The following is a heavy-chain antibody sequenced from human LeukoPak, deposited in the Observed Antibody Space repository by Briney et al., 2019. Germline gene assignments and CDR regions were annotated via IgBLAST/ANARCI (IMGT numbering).Heavy chain of an antibody. CDR3: ARRIGYCSSTSCYYWFDP. CDR1: GYSFTSYW. CDR2: IYPGDSDT. J-gene: IGHJ5*02. D-gene: IGHD2-2*03. Sequence: GESLKISCKGSGYSFTSYWIGWVRQIPGKGLEWMGIIYPGDSDTRYSPSFQGQVTISADKSISTAYLQWSSLKASDTAMYYCARRIGYCSSTSCYYWFDPWGQGTLVTVSS. V-gene: IGHV5-51*01.